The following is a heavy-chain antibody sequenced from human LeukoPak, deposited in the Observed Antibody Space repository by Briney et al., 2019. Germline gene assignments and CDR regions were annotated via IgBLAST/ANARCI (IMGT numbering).Heavy chain of an antibody. J-gene: IGHJ4*02. CDR1: GRSISSYY. CDR3: ARANYDGSDY. V-gene: IGHV4-4*07. Sequence: SETLPLTCTVSGRSISSYYWSWIRQPAGKGLEWIGRIYTSGSTNYNPSLKSRITMSADTSKNQFSLKMRSVTAADTAVYYCARANYDGSDYWGQGTLVTVSS. D-gene: IGHD3-22*01. CDR2: IYTSGST.